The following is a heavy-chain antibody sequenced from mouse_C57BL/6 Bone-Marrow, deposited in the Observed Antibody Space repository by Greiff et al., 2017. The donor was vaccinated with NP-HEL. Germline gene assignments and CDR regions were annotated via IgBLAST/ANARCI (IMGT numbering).Heavy chain of an antibody. V-gene: IGHV1-81*01. Sequence: VQLQQSGAELARPGASVKLSCKASGYTFTSYGISWVKQRTGQGLEWIGEIYPRSGNTYYNEKFKGKATLTADKSSSTAYMELRSLTSEDSAVYFCAREGVYYGKGGYWGQGTTLTVSS. D-gene: IGHD2-1*01. CDR2: IYPRSGNT. CDR3: AREGVYYGKGGY. J-gene: IGHJ2*01. CDR1: GYTFTSYG.